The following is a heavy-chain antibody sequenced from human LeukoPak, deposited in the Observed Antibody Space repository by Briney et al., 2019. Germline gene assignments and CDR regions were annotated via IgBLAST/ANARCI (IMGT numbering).Heavy chain of an antibody. D-gene: IGHD2-15*01. CDR3: ARCPRYCSGGSCYPGRGAFDI. CDR2: INSDGSSS. J-gene: IGHJ3*02. CDR1: GFTFRSYW. V-gene: IGHV3-74*01. Sequence: GGSLRLSCAASGFTFRSYWMHWVRQAPGKGLVWVSRINSDGSSSSYADSVKGRFTISRDNAKNTLYLQMNSLRAEDTAVYYCARCPRYCSGGSCYPGRGAFDIWGQGTMVTVSS.